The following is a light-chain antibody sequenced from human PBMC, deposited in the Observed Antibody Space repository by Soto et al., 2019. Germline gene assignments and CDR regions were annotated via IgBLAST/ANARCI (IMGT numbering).Light chain of an antibody. CDR1: SSNIGNNY. Sequence: QSVLTQPPSVSAAPGQKVTISCSGSSSNIGNNYVSWYQQLPGTAPKLLIYENNNRPSAIPDRFSGSKSGTSATLGITGLQTGDEADYYCGTWDSSLSAHVVFGGGTKLTVL. V-gene: IGLV1-51*02. CDR3: GTWDSSLSAHVV. CDR2: ENN. J-gene: IGLJ2*01.